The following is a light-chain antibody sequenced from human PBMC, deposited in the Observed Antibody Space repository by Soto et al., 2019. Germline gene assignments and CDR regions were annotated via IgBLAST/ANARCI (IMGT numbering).Light chain of an antibody. V-gene: IGLV2-18*02. CDR1: SSDVGSFNR. CDR3: SSFTSSSTYV. J-gene: IGLJ1*01. Sequence: QSVLTRPPSVSGSPGQSVAISCTGTSSDVGSFNRVSWYQQPPGTAPKVMIYDVSSRPSGVPDRFSGSKSGNTASLTISGLQAEDEADYYCSSFTSSSTYVFGTGTKVTVL. CDR2: DVS.